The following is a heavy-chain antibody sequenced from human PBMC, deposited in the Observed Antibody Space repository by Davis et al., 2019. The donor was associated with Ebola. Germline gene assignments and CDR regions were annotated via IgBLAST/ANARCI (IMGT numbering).Heavy chain of an antibody. CDR2: INHSGST. D-gene: IGHD4-23*01. V-gene: IGHV4-34*01. CDR1: GGSFSGYY. Sequence: SETLSLTCAVYGGSFSGYYWSWIRQPPGKGLEWIGEINHSGSTNYNPSLKSRVTISVDTSKNQFSLKLSSVTAADTAVYYCAEFHGFSTVVIKDYWGQGTLVTVSS. CDR3: AEFHGFSTVVIKDY. J-gene: IGHJ4*02.